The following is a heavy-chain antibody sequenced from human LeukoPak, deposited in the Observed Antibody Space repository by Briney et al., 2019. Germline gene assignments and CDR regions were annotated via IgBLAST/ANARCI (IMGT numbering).Heavy chain of an antibody. D-gene: IGHD3-9*01. CDR2: ISAYNGNT. J-gene: IGHJ4*02. CDR1: GYTFTSYG. Sequence: ASVKVSCKASGYTFTSYGISWVRQAPGQGLEWMGWISAYNGNTNYAQKLQGRVTMTTDTFTSTAYMELRSLRSDDTAVYYCARDRVHYDILTGPDYWGQGTLVTVSS. V-gene: IGHV1-18*01. CDR3: ARDRVHYDILTGPDY.